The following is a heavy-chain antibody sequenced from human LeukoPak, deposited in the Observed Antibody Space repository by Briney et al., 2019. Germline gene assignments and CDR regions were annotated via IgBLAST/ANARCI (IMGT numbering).Heavy chain of an antibody. Sequence: GGSLRLSCAASGFTFSSYAMSWVRQAPGKGLEWVSSISSSSSYIYYADSVKGRFTISRDNAKNSLYLQMNSLRAEDTAVYYCARVNYDSSGYYLYYFDYWGQGTLVTVSS. CDR2: ISSSSSYI. CDR1: GFTFSSYA. J-gene: IGHJ4*02. D-gene: IGHD3-22*01. CDR3: ARVNYDSSGYYLYYFDY. V-gene: IGHV3-21*01.